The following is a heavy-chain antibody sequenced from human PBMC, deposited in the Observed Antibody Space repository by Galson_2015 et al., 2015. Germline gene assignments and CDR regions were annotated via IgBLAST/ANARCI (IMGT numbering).Heavy chain of an antibody. CDR1: GYTFTNYA. CDR3: ARAYSSSVVSEYSHP. Sequence: SVKVSCKASGYTFTNYAINWVRQAPGRGLEWMGWISTYNGNTRYAQRLQGRVTITTHTSSSTVYMELRSLRSDDTAVYYCARAYSSSVVSEYSHPSGQATRVTVSS. D-gene: IGHD6-13*01. V-gene: IGHV1-18*04. J-gene: IGHJ1*01. CDR2: ISTYNGNT.